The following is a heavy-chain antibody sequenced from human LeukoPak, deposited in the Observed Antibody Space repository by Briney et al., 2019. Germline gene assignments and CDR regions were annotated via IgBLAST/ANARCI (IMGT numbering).Heavy chain of an antibody. J-gene: IGHJ4*02. Sequence: ASVKVSCKASGYTFTGYYMHWVRQAPGQGLGWMGWINPNSGGTNYAQKFQGRVTMTRDTSISTAYIELSRLRSDDTAVYYCARGSNYYDSSGYYNYWGQGTLVTVSS. V-gene: IGHV1-2*02. CDR3: ARGSNYYDSSGYYNY. CDR2: INPNSGGT. D-gene: IGHD3-22*01. CDR1: GYTFTGYY.